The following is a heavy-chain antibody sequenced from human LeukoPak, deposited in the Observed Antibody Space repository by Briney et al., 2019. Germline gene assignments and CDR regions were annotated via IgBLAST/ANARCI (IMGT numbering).Heavy chain of an antibody. Sequence: GRSLRLSCAASGFTFSSYGMHWVRQAPGKGLEWVAVISYDGSNKYYADSVKGRFTISRDNSKNTLYLQMNSLRAEDTAVYYCAKGGKQLWFTYFDYWGHGTLVTASS. CDR3: AKGGKQLWFTYFDY. D-gene: IGHD5-18*01. V-gene: IGHV3-30*18. J-gene: IGHJ4*01. CDR1: GFTFSSYG. CDR2: ISYDGSNK.